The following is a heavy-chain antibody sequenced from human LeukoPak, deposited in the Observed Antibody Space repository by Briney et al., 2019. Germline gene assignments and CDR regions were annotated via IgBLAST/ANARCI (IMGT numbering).Heavy chain of an antibody. Sequence: PSETLSLSCTVSGGSISSGGYYWSWIRQHPGKGLEWIGYIYYSGSTYYNPSLKSRVTISVDTSKNQFSLKLSSVTAADTAVYYCARDSHAVAGYNSFDPWGQGTLVTVSS. D-gene: IGHD6-19*01. CDR1: GGSISSGGYY. J-gene: IGHJ5*02. CDR3: ARDSHAVAGYNSFDP. V-gene: IGHV4-31*03. CDR2: IYYSGST.